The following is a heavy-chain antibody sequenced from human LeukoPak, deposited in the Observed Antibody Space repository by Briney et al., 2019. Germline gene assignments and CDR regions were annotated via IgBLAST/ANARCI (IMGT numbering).Heavy chain of an antibody. Sequence: PGGSLRLSCAASGFTFSSYAMSWVRQAPGKGLEWVSAISGSGGSTYYADSVKGRFTISRDNSKNTLYLQMNSLRAEDTAVYYCAKGGPGGYERYDYFVYWGQGTLVTVSS. V-gene: IGHV3-23*01. CDR3: AKGGPGGYERYDYFVY. J-gene: IGHJ4*02. CDR1: GFTFSSYA. CDR2: ISGSGGST. D-gene: IGHD5-12*01.